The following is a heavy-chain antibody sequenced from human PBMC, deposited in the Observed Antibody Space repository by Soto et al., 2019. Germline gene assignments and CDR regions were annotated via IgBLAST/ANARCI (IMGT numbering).Heavy chain of an antibody. Sequence: GGSLRLSWAASGFTFSSYAMHWVRQAPGKGLEWVAVISYDGSNKYYADSVKGRFTISRDNSKNTLYLQMNSLRAEDTAVYYCARAVGYCSGGSCSSFDYRGQGTLRTVSS. V-gene: IGHV3-30-3*01. CDR1: GFTFSSYA. CDR2: ISYDGSNK. J-gene: IGHJ4*02. D-gene: IGHD2-15*01. CDR3: ARAVGYCSGGSCSSFDY.